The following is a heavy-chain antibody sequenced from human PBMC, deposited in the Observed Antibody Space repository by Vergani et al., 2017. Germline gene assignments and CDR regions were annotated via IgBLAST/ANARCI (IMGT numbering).Heavy chain of an antibody. CDR3: AKDIGGWNDGAFDI. J-gene: IGHJ3*02. Sequence: EVQLVESGGGLVQPGRSLRLFCAASGVTFDDYAMHWVRQAPGKGLEWVSGISWNSGSIGYADSVKGQFTISRDNAKNSLYLQMNSLRAEDTALYYCAKDIGGWNDGAFDIWGQGTMVTVSS. D-gene: IGHD1-1*01. V-gene: IGHV3-9*01. CDR2: ISWNSGSI. CDR1: GVTFDDYA.